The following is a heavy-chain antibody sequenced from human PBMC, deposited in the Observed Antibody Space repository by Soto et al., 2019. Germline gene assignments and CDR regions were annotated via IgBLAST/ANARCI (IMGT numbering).Heavy chain of an antibody. J-gene: IGHJ6*02. V-gene: IGHV1-58*01. CDR3: AADGGDSSSSLLLYYYYYGMDV. D-gene: IGHD6-6*01. CDR2: IVVGSGNT. Sequence: SVKVSCKASGLTFTSSAVQWVRQARGQRLEWIGWIVVGSGNTNYAQKFQERVTITRDVSTSTAYMELSSLRSEDTAVYYCAADGGDSSSSLLLYYYYYGMDVWGQGTTVTVSS. CDR1: GLTFTSSA.